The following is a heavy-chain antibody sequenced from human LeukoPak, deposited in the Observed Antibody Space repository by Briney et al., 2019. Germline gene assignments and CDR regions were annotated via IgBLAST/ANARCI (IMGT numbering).Heavy chain of an antibody. D-gene: IGHD3-3*01. V-gene: IGHV4-59*12. Sequence: SETLSLTCTVSGGSISSFYWSWIRQPPGKGLEWIGYMSYSGTTKYNPSLKSRLTISMDTSKNQFSLKLSSVTAADTAVYYCAREIAVDFWSGYYGLWGQGTLVTVSS. CDR2: MSYSGTT. J-gene: IGHJ4*02. CDR3: AREIAVDFWSGYYGL. CDR1: GGSISSFY.